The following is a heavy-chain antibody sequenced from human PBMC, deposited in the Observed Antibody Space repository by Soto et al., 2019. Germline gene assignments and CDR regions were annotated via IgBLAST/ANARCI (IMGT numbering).Heavy chain of an antibody. Sequence: EVQLVESGGGLVQPGGSLRLSCAASGFTFDSYSMNWVRQAPGKGLEWVSYISRRDNVMYYADSVKGRFTISRDNANNALYLQMSSLRVEDTAVYYCARAGAFDYWGQGTLVTVSP. CDR1: GFTFDSYS. D-gene: IGHD7-27*01. CDR3: ARAGAFDY. CDR2: ISRRDNVM. J-gene: IGHJ4*02. V-gene: IGHV3-48*01.